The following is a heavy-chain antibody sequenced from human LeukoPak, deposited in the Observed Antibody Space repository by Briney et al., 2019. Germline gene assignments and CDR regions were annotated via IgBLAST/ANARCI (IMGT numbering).Heavy chain of an antibody. D-gene: IGHD6-19*01. CDR2: IKEDGSAQ. V-gene: IGHV3-7*03. CDR1: GFTFNTYW. Sequence: GGSLRLSCAASGFTFNTYWMTWVRQAPGKGLEWVANIKEDGSAQYYVGSVKGRFTISRDNAKNSLNLQMNSLRAEDTAVYYCARGISSGWYLYYFDYWGQGTLVTVSS. J-gene: IGHJ4*02. CDR3: ARGISSGWYLYYFDY.